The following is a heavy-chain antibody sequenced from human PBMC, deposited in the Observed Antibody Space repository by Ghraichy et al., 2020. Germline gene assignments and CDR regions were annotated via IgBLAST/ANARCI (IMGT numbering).Heavy chain of an antibody. CDR1: GFTFSSYS. J-gene: IGHJ6*02. CDR2: ISSSSSYI. D-gene: IGHD4-17*01. Sequence: GGSLRLSCAASGFTFSSYSMNWVRQAPGKGLEWVSSISSSSSYIYYADSVKGRFTISRDNAKNSLYLQMNSLRAEDTAVYYCARDFSDYPYYYYYGMDVWGQGTTVTVSS. V-gene: IGHV3-21*01. CDR3: ARDFSDYPYYYYYGMDV.